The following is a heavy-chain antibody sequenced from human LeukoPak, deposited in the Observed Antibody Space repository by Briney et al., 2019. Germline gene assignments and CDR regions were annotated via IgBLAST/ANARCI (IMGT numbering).Heavy chain of an antibody. CDR1: AFTFRTYT. Sequence: GGSLRFSCVASAFTFRTYTMNWVRQAPGKGLEWVSYISSSGSTIYYADSVKGRFTISRDNSKNTLYLQMNSLRAEDTAVYYCAKGDYGDYTPPDYWGQGTLVTVSS. D-gene: IGHD4-17*01. CDR2: ISSSGSTI. V-gene: IGHV3-48*01. J-gene: IGHJ4*02. CDR3: AKGDYGDYTPPDY.